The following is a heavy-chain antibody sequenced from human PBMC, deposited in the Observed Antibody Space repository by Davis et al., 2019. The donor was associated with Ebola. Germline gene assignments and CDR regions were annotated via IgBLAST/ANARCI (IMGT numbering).Heavy chain of an antibody. J-gene: IGHJ5*02. CDR1: GYTFTSYG. CDR3: ARESSYSSGWSSFWFDP. V-gene: IGHV1-18*01. CDR2: ISAYNANT. Sequence: AASVKVSCKASGYTFTSYGISWVRQAPGQGLEWMGWISAYNANTNYAQKLQGRVTMTTDTSTSTAYMELRSLRSDDTAVYYCARESSYSSGWSSFWFDPWGQGTLVTVSS. D-gene: IGHD6-19*01.